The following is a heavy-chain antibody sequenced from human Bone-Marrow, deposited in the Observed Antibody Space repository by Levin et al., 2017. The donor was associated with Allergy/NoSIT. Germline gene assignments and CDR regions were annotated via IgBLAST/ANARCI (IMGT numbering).Heavy chain of an antibody. J-gene: IGHJ1*01. CDR1: GFKVSTNY. CDR2: FYGGGLI. D-gene: IGHD2/OR15-2a*01. CDR3: ATNDDSYQYFKH. V-gene: IGHV3-53*01. Sequence: PGGSLRLSCAGSGFKVSTNYMTWVRQAPGKGLEWVSIFYGGGLIYYADFVKGRFTISRDSSKNTLFLQMNSLRADDSAVYFCATNDDSYQYFKHWGQGTLVTVSS.